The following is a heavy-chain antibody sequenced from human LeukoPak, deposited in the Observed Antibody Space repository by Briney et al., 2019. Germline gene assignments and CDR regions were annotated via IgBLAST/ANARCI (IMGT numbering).Heavy chain of an antibody. V-gene: IGHV4-59*01. CDR2: ISYSGYT. J-gene: IGHJ4*02. CDR3: ARGRNDNGGMFFDS. D-gene: IGHD4-23*01. Sequence: PSETLSLTCSVSGGSIRSYYWSWIRQAPGKGLEWIGFISYSGYTSYSPSLKSRVGISVDTPKSQFSLRLSSMTAADTAIYYCARGRNDNGGMFFDSWAQGTLVTVSS. CDR1: GGSIRSYY.